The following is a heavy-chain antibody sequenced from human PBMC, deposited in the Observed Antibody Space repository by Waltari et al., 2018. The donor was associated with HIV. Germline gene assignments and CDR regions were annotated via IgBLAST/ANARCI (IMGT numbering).Heavy chain of an antibody. CDR1: GYTFTSYY. V-gene: IGHV1-46*01. CDR2: INPSGGST. CDR3: ARECGSCYFYYYYYGMDV. J-gene: IGHJ6*02. D-gene: IGHD2-15*01. Sequence: QVQLVQSGAEVKKPGASVKVSCKASGYTFTSYYMHWVRQAPGQGLEWMGIINPSGGSTSYAQKFQGRVTMTRDTSTSTVYMELSSLRSEDTAVYYCARECGSCYFYYYYYGMDVWGQGTTVTVSS.